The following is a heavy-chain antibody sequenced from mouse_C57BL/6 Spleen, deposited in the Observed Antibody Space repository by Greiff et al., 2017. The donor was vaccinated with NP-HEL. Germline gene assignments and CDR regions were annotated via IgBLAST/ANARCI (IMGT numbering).Heavy chain of an antibody. J-gene: IGHJ3*01. Sequence: VMLVESGPGLVQPSQSLSITCTVSGFSLNSYGVHWVRQSPGKGLEWLGVIGSGGSTNYNAAFISSLSISKDNSKRQVFFKMNSLQADDTAIYYCASYDYDEGFAYWGQGTLVTVSA. V-gene: IGHV2-2*01. D-gene: IGHD2-4*01. CDR3: ASYDYDEGFAY. CDR2: IGSGGST. CDR1: GFSLNSYG.